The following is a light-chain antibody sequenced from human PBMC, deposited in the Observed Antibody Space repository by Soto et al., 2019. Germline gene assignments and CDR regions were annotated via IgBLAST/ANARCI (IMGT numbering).Light chain of an antibody. CDR1: QYMTRTY. CDR2: AAS. V-gene: IGKV3-20*01. J-gene: IGKJ2*01. CDR3: HQYDKAPQT. Sequence: EMVLTQSPGTLSLSPGERATLSCRASQYMTRTYIDWYQQKPGQAPRLLIYAASNSATGIPDQFSGSGSGTDYSLTITRLEPEDSAVYYCHQYDKAPQTFGQGNKVESK.